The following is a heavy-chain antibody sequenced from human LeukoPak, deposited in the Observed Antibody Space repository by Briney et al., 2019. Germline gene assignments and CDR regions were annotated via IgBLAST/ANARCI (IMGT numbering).Heavy chain of an antibody. CDR1: GGSFSGYY. D-gene: IGHD3-3*01. J-gene: IGHJ4*02. CDR3: ARAGRGYPSD. CDR2: INHSGST. V-gene: IGHV4-34*01. Sequence: PETLSLTCAVYGGSFSGYYWSWIRQPPGKGLEWIGEINHSGSTNYNPSLKSRVTISVDTSKNQFSLKLSSVTAADTAVYYCARAGRGYPSDWGQGTLVTVSS.